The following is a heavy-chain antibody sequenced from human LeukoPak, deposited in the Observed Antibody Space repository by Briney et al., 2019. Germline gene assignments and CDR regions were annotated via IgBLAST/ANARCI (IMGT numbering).Heavy chain of an antibody. CDR3: AKLLGYCTTTSCPGHFDY. V-gene: IGHV3-23*01. J-gene: IGHJ4*02. Sequence: PGGSLRLSCAASGFTFSSYAMSWVRQAPGKGLEWVSLISGSGSRTYYADSVKGRFTISRDNSKNTLYLQMNSLRADDTAVYYCAKLLGYCTTTSCPGHFDYWGQGTLVTVSS. CDR1: GFTFSSYA. CDR2: ISGSGSRT. D-gene: IGHD2-2*01.